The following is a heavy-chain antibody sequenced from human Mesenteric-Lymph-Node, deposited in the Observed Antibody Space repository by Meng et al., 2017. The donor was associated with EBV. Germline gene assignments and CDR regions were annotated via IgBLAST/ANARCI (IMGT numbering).Heavy chain of an antibody. CDR3: ARDISGYYHLQG. D-gene: IGHD3-3*01. CDR1: GYTFSDYY. V-gene: IGHV1-2*06. J-gene: IGHJ4*02. Sequence: VQLVHAGAEVKKPGAAVKVTCKGSGYTFSDYYIHWVRQAPGQGLEWMGRIYPKSGINHNALKFQGRITMTRDTSISTAYMELSGLRSDDTAVYFCARDISGYYHLQGWGQGTLVTVSS. CDR2: IYPKSGIN.